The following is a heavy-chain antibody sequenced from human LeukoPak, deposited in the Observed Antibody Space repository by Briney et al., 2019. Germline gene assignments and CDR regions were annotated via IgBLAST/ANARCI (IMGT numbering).Heavy chain of an antibody. CDR2: IHPTDGST. CDR3: ARANGGGLDY. CDR1: GYTFSTYY. V-gene: IGHV1-46*01. D-gene: IGHD3-10*01. Sequence: ASVKVSCKTSGYTFSTYYMHWVRQAPGQGLEWLGIIHPTDGSTSYTQKIQGRVTMTRDTATGTVYLGLSSLRSEDTAVYWCARANGGGLDYWGQGTLITVSS. J-gene: IGHJ4*02.